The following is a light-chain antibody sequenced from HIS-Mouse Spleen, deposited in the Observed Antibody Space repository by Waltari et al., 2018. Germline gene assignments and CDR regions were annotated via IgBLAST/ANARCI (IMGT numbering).Light chain of an antibody. CDR2: EDS. Sequence: SYELTQPPSVSVSPGQTARITCSGDALPKKYAYWYQQKSGQAPVLVIYEDSKRPPGITARLSGSSSGTMATLTISGAQVEDEADYYWYSTDSSGNHRVFGGGTKLTVL. J-gene: IGLJ2*01. V-gene: IGLV3-10*01. CDR3: YSTDSSGNHRV. CDR1: ALPKKY.